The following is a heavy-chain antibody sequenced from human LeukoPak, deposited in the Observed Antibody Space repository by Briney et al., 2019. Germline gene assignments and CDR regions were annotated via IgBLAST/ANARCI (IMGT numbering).Heavy chain of an antibody. CDR2: ISYDGTYK. CDR1: GFTVSRYS. CDR3: AKDMGCSDGSCYSGIDY. V-gene: IGHV3-30*18. Sequence: QTGTSLRLSCAASGFTVSRYSIHWVRQPPGKGLEWVALISYDGTYKYYTDSVKGRFTVSRDNSRDTLYLEMNSLKPEDTALYFCAKDMGCSDGSCYSGIDYWGQGTLVTVSS. D-gene: IGHD2-15*01. J-gene: IGHJ4*02.